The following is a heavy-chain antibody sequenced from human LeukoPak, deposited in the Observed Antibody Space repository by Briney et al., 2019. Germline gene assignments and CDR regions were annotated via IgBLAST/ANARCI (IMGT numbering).Heavy chain of an antibody. D-gene: IGHD6-13*01. Sequence: GGSLRLSCAASGFTVSSNYMSWVRQAPGKGLEWVSVIYSGGSTYYADSVKGRFTISRDNSKNTLYLQMNSLRAEDTAVYYCARSLYSSSWFYYYYYMDVWGKGTTVTVSS. J-gene: IGHJ6*03. CDR2: IYSGGST. CDR1: GFTVSSNY. V-gene: IGHV3-66*01. CDR3: ARSLYSSSWFYYYYYMDV.